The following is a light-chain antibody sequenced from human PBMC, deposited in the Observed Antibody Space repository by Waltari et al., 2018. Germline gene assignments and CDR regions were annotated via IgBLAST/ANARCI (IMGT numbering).Light chain of an antibody. V-gene: IGLV2-23*01. Sequence: QSALTQPASVSGSPGQSITISCTGISSDVGSYNLVSWYQQHPGKAPKLMIYEGSKRPSGVSNRCAGSKADNTASLRISGLQAEDEADYYCCSYTGSSTPNWVFGGGTKLNVL. CDR1: SSDVGSYNL. J-gene: IGLJ3*02. CDR3: CSYTGSSTPNWV. CDR2: EGS.